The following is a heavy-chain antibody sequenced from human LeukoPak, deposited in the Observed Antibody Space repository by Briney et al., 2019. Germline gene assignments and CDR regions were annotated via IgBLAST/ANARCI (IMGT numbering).Heavy chain of an antibody. CDR2: IIPIFGTA. J-gene: IGHJ6*02. Sequence: SVKVSCKASGGTFSSYAISWVRQAPGQGLEWMGGIIPIFGTANYAQKFQGRVTITADESTSTAYMELSSLRSEDTAVYYCARGPVAAAGTEYYYYGMDVWGQGTTVTVSS. CDR1: GGTFSSYA. CDR3: ARGPVAAAGTEYYYYGMDV. D-gene: IGHD6-13*01. V-gene: IGHV1-69*13.